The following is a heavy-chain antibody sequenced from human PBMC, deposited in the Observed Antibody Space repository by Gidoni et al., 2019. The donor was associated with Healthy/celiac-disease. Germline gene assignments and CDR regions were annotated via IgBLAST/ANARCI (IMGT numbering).Heavy chain of an antibody. Sequence: QLQLQESGPGLVKPSETLSLTCPVSGGSISSSSYYWGWIRQPPGKGLEWIGSIYYSGSTYYNPSLKSRVNISVDTSKNQFSLKLSSVTAADTAVYYCARHAGYSSSWYVPDYYDYGMDVWGQGTTVTVSS. J-gene: IGHJ6*02. CDR2: IYYSGST. CDR3: ARHAGYSSSWYVPDYYDYGMDV. CDR1: GGSISSSSYY. D-gene: IGHD6-13*01. V-gene: IGHV4-39*01.